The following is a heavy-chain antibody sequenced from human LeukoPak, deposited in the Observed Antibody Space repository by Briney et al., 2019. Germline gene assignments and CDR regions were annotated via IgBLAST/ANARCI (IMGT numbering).Heavy chain of an antibody. CDR3: ARDIYSSGWFDY. CDR1: GYSFTEHY. CDR2: IKPSSGDT. J-gene: IGHJ5*01. V-gene: IGHV1-2*02. Sequence: ASVKVSCKTSGYSFTEHYIHWLRQAPGQGLEWLGWIKPSSGDTKYAQKFQSRFTVTRDTPINTAYMELSRLTSDDTAVYYCARDIYSSGWFDYWGQGTLVTVSS. D-gene: IGHD6-19*01.